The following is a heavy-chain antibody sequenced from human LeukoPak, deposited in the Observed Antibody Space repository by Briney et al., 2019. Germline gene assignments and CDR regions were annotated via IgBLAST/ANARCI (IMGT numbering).Heavy chain of an antibody. CDR3: ARGVPLNL. V-gene: IGHV3-53*01. CDR1: GFTFSSYV. Sequence: GGSLRLSYAASGFTFSSYVMSWVRQAPGKGLEWVSVIYSGGSTYYADSVKGRFTISRDNSKNTLYLQMNSLRAEDTAVYYCARGVPLNLWGQGTLVTVSS. CDR2: IYSGGST. J-gene: IGHJ4*02. D-gene: IGHD2-2*01.